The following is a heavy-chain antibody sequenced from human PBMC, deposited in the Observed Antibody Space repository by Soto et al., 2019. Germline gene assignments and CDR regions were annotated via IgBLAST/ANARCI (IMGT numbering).Heavy chain of an antibody. D-gene: IGHD1-20*01. CDR2: INAGNGNT. Sequence: QVQLVQSGAEEKKPGASVKVSCKASGYSFTTYAMHWLRQAPGQRLEWMGWINAGNGNTKYSQKFQGRVTITRDTPASTAYMELSNLRSEDTAVYYCARGITLPTPLDYWGQGNLVTVSS. CDR1: GYSFTTYA. V-gene: IGHV1-3*05. J-gene: IGHJ4*02. CDR3: ARGITLPTPLDY.